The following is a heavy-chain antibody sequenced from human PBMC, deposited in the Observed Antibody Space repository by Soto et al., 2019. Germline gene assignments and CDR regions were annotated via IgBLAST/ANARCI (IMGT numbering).Heavy chain of an antibody. D-gene: IGHD2-2*01. CDR2: IKQDGSEK. V-gene: IGHV3-7*05. J-gene: IGHJ4*02. CDR1: GFTFSSYW. CDR3: AKDRYCSSTSCYAGYY. Sequence: PGGSLRLSCAASGFTFSSYWMSWVRQAPGKGLEWVANIKQDGSEKYYVDSVKGRFTISRDNSKNTLYLQMNSLRAEDTAVYYCAKDRYCSSTSCYAGYYWGQGTLVTVSS.